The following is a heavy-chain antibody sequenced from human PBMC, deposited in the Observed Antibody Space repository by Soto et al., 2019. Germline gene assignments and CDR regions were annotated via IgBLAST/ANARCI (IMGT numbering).Heavy chain of an antibody. J-gene: IGHJ5*02. CDR2: ISSSSSAI. Sequence: EVQLVESGGGLVQPGGSLRLSCAASGFTFSSYSMNWVRQAPGKGLEGVSYISSSSSAIYYADSVKGRFTISRANAKNSLYLKMNSLRAEDTAVYYCASEGGKYNWFDPWGQGTLVTVSS. CDR3: ASEGGKYNWFDP. D-gene: IGHD3-16*01. CDR1: GFTFSSYS. V-gene: IGHV3-48*01.